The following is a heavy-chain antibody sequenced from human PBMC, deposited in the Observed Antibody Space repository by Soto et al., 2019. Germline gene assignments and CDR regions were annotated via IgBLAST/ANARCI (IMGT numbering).Heavy chain of an antibody. J-gene: IGHJ6*02. CDR2: INPSDGST. V-gene: IGHV1-46*01. Sequence: GASVKVSCKASGYTFTSYYMHWVRQAPGQGLEWKGIINPSDGSTSYAQKFQGRVTMTRDTSTSTVYIELSSLRSEDTAVYFCASGEEYYYILTGSVRVQACYYYGMDVWGQGTTVTVSS. CDR1: GYTFTSYY. D-gene: IGHD3-9*01. CDR3: ASGEEYYYILTGSVRVQACYYYGMDV.